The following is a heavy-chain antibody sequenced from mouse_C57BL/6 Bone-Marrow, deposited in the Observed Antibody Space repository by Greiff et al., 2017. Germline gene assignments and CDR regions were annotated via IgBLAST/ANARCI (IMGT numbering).Heavy chain of an antibody. D-gene: IGHD3-2*02. CDR3: ARAKTAQATCGWFAY. CDR2: INYDGSST. Sequence: EVQRVESEGGLVQPGSSMKLSCTASGFTFSDYYMAWVRQVPEKGLEWVANINYDGSSTYYLDSLKSRFIISRDNAKNILYLQMSSLKSEDTATYYCARAKTAQATCGWFAYWGQGTLVTVSA. J-gene: IGHJ3*01. V-gene: IGHV5-16*01. CDR1: GFTFSDYY.